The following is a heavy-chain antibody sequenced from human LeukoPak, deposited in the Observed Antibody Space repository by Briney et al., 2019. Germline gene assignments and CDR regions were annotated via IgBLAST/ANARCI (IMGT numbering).Heavy chain of an antibody. CDR1: GFTFSSFSTY. J-gene: IGHJ6*02. V-gene: IGHV4-61*01. Sequence: GSLRLSCAASGFTFSSFSTYWMSWIRQPPGKGLEWIGYIFYSGGTKYNPSLKSRVAISIAMSKNQFSLNLNSVTAADTAVYYCARGGYGDYKLHYYHYGMDVWGQGTTVTVSS. CDR2: IFYSGGT. CDR3: ARGGYGDYKLHYYHYGMDV. D-gene: IGHD4-17*01.